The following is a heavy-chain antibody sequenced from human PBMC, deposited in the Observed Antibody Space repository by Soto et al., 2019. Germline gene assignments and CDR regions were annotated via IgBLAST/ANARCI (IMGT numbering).Heavy chain of an antibody. CDR3: ASETSLNAFEV. Sequence: QPQLVQSGAEVKKPGASVKVSCKASGYTFTSFSWVRQAPGQGLEWMGWISAYNGNTNYAQKLQGRVTMTTDTSTSTAYMELRSLRSDDTAVYYCASETSLNAFEVWGQGTMVTVSS. V-gene: IGHV1-18*01. D-gene: IGHD3-10*01. CDR1: GYTFTS. CDR2: ISAYNGNT. J-gene: IGHJ3*01.